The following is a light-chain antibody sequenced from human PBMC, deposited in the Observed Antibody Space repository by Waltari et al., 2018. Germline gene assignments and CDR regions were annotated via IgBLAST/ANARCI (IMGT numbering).Light chain of an antibody. CDR1: EPIRATY. CDR3: QQYGGSSMFT. Sequence: IVLTQSPGTLSLSPGERAPLSCRASEPIRATYLAWYQQKPGQAPRLLMYDISTRADGVSDRFSGSGSGTDFTLTINRLGPDDFAVYYCQQYGGSSMFTFGQGTRLDIK. J-gene: IGKJ2*01. V-gene: IGKV3-20*01. CDR2: DIS.